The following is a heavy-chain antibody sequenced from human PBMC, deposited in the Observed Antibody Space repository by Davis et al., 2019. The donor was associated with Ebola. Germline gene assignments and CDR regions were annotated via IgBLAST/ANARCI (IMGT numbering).Heavy chain of an antibody. V-gene: IGHV1-69*13. D-gene: IGHD6-13*01. CDR2: IIPIFGTA. CDR1: GGTFSSYA. Sequence: SVKVSCKASGGTFSSYAISWVRQAPGQGLEWMGGIIPIFGTANYAQKFQGRVTITADESTSTAYMELSSLRSEDTAVYYCARLHIAAAHYFYYGMDVWGQGTTVTVSS. J-gene: IGHJ6*02. CDR3: ARLHIAAAHYFYYGMDV.